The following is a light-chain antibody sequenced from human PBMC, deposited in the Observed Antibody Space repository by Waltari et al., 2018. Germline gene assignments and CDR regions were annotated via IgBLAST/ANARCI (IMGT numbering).Light chain of an antibody. V-gene: IGLV2-14*01. Sequence: QSALTQPASVSGSPGQSITISCTGTSSYVGGYTHVSWYQQHPGKAPKLMIYEVSNRPSGVSNRFSGSKSGNTASLTISGLQAEDEADYSCSSYTSSSTFSVVFGGGTKLTVL. CDR1: SSYVGGYTH. J-gene: IGLJ2*01. CDR3: SSYTSSSTFSVV. CDR2: EVS.